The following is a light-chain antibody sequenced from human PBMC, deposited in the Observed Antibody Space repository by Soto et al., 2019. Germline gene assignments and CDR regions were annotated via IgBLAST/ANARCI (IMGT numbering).Light chain of an antibody. V-gene: IGLV2-14*01. CDR1: SSDVGGDKY. CDR3: SSYTDFRTVV. Sequence: QSVLTQPASVSGSPGQSITISCTGTSSDVGGDKYVSWYQQHPGNVPKLLIYEVSNRPSGVSNRFSGSKSGNTASLTISGLQAEDEADYYCSSYTDFRTVVFGGGTKLTVL. J-gene: IGLJ2*01. CDR2: EVS.